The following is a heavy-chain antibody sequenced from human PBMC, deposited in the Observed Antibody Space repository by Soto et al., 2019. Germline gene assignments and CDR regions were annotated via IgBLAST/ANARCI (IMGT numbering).Heavy chain of an antibody. CDR1: GDSVSSNSAA. J-gene: IGHJ3*02. CDR2: TYYRSKWYN. Sequence: PSQTLSLTCAISGDSVSSNSAAWNWIRQSPSRGLEWLGRTYYRSKWYNDYAVSVKSRITINPDTSKNQFSLKLSSVTAADTAVYYCARVGQWLVDLDIWGQGTMVTVSS. V-gene: IGHV6-1*01. CDR3: ARVGQWLVDLDI. D-gene: IGHD6-19*01.